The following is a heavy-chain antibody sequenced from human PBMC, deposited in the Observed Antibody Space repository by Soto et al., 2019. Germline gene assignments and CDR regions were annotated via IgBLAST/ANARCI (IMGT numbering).Heavy chain of an antibody. J-gene: IGHJ6*02. Sequence: SVKVYCKASGGTFSSYAISWVRQAPGQGLEWMGGIIPIFGTANYAQKFQGRVTITADKSTSTAYMELSSLRSEDTAVYYCARDIPYRWELPNAYDYHYYGMDVWGQGTTVTVS. CDR3: ARDIPYRWELPNAYDYHYYGMDV. V-gene: IGHV1-69*06. D-gene: IGHD1-26*01. CDR2: IIPIFGTA. CDR1: GGTFSSYA.